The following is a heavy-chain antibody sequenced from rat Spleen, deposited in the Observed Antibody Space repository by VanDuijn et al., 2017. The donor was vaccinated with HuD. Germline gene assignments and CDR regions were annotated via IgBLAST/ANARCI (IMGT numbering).Heavy chain of an antibody. V-gene: IGHV2-43*01. CDR1: GFSLTSYH. D-gene: IGHD4-3*01. J-gene: IGHJ4*01. CDR3: ARHLREASGVMDV. Sequence: QVQLKESGPGLVQPSQTLSLTCTVSGFSLTSYHVSWVRQPPGKGLEWMGVIWSGGSTAYNSLLKSRLSITRDISESQVFLKMNSLQTEDTATYYCARHLREASGVMDVWGQGASVTVSS. CDR2: IWSGGST.